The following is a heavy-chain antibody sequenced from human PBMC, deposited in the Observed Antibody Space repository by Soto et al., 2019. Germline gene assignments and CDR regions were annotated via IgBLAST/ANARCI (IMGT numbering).Heavy chain of an antibody. CDR1: GFTFSSYA. CDR3: AKDIVAVGGYETFAF. D-gene: IGHD5-12*01. J-gene: IGHJ4*02. CDR2: ISGSGGST. V-gene: IGHV3-23*01. Sequence: GSLRLSCAASGFTFSSYAMSWVRQAPGKGLEWVSDISGSGGSTYYAESVKGRFTISRDNSKNTLFLQMNSLRVEDTAVYYCAKDIVAVGGYETFAFWGQGTMCIVSA.